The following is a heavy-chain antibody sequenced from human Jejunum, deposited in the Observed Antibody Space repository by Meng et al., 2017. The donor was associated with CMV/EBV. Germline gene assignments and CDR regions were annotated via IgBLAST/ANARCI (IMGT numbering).Heavy chain of an antibody. D-gene: IGHD1/OR15-1a*01. CDR3: TAGTGRTDCDY. CDR1: GFTFTDAY. V-gene: IGHV3-15*01. J-gene: IGHJ4*02. CDR2: FKSKIAGGTI. Sequence: VQMGGFGGGLVRPGGSLTFSCAASGFTFTDAYMTWVRQAPGKGLDWVGRFKSKIAGGTIDYAAAVKGRFTISRDDSKNTLYLQMNSLKAEDTGVYYCTAGTGRTDCDYWGQGTLVTVSS.